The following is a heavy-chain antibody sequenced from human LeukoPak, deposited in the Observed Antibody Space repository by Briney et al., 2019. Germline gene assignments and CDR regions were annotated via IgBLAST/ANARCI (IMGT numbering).Heavy chain of an antibody. Sequence: GRSPRLSCAASGFTVSSNYMSWVRKAPGKGLEWVSVIYISGGTDYADSVKGRFSVSRDNSKNTLYLQMNSLRGEDTAVYYCARWGPNWKEDPFDYWGQGALVTVSS. CDR2: IYISGGT. J-gene: IGHJ4*02. D-gene: IGHD1-20*01. CDR3: ARWGPNWKEDPFDY. CDR1: GFTVSSNY. V-gene: IGHV3-66*02.